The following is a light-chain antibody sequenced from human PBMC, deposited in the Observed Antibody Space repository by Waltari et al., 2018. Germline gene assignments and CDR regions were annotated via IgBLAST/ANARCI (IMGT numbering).Light chain of an antibody. Sequence: QSALTQPASVSGSPGQSITISCAGSSGDVGGYNYVSWYQQYPGNAPKLMIYDDNKRPSGVSYRFSGSKSGNTASLTISGLQGEDEADYYCISYTASGAWLFGGGTKLTVL. CDR1: SGDVGGYNY. CDR2: DDN. J-gene: IGLJ3*02. V-gene: IGLV2-14*01. CDR3: ISYTASGAWL.